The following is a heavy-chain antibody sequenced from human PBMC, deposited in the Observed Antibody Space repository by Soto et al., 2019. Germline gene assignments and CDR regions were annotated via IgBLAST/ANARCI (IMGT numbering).Heavy chain of an antibody. CDR2: ISGSGGST. CDR1: GFTFSSYA. V-gene: IGHV3-23*01. D-gene: IGHD2-21*01. Sequence: EVQLLESGGGLVQPGGSLRLSCAASGFTFSSYAMSWVRQAPGKGLEWVSAISGSGGSTYYADSVKGRFTISRDNSKNTLYLQMNSLRAEDTAVYYCAKDLARSSISPAHGMDVWGQGTTVTVSS. J-gene: IGHJ6*02. CDR3: AKDLARSSISPAHGMDV.